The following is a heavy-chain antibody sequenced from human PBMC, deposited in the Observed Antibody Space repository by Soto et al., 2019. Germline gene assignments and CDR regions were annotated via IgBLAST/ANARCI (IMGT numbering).Heavy chain of an antibody. CDR3: ARNRDGYNYGAFGM. D-gene: IGHD5-12*01. J-gene: IGHJ3*02. CDR2: INPATGNA. Sequence: ASVKVSCKASGYTFTSYAMHWVRQAPGQRLEWMGWINPATGNAKYSQNLQGRVTITRDTSATTAYMDLSSLRSEDTAVYYCARNRDGYNYGAFGMRGQGTMVTVSS. V-gene: IGHV1-3*01. CDR1: GYTFTSYA.